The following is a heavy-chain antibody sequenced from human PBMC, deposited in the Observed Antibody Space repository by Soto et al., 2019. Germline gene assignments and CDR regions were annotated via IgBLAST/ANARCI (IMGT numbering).Heavy chain of an antibody. CDR1: GYTFTGYY. CDR3: ARDSQTLSDYIWGSYRYILAFDY. V-gene: IGHV1-2*04. D-gene: IGHD3-16*02. CDR2: INPNSGGT. Sequence: GASVKVSCKASGYTFTGYYMHWVRQAPGQGLEWMGWINPNSGGTNYAQKFQGWVTMTRDTSISTAYMELSRLRSDDTAVYYCARDSQTLSDYIWGSYRYILAFDYWGQGTLVTVSS. J-gene: IGHJ4*02.